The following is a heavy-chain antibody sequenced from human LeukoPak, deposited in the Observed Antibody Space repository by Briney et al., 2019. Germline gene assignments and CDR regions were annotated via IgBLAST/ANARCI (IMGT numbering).Heavy chain of an antibody. Sequence: EYGGSLRLSCAASGFTFSTYAMSWVRQAPGKGLEWVSAISGSGGSTYYADSVKGRFTISRDNSKNTLYLQMNSLRAEDTSIYFCAKALEQETVIALDSWGQGTLVTVSS. J-gene: IGHJ4*02. D-gene: IGHD6-13*01. CDR1: GFTFSTYA. CDR2: ISGSGGST. CDR3: AKALEQETVIALDS. V-gene: IGHV3-23*01.